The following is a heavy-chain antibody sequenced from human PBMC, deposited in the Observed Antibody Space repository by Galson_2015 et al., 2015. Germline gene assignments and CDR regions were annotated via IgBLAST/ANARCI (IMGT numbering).Heavy chain of an antibody. J-gene: IGHJ4*02. CDR1: GFTFSVYG. CDR2: IWYDGSNK. V-gene: IGHV3-33*01. CDR3: ARAGSDMGTNFDY. D-gene: IGHD2-2*01. Sequence: SLRLSCAASGFTFSVYGMHWVRQAPGKGLEWVAPIWYDGSNKYYADSVKGRFTISRDNSKNTLYLQMNSLRAEDTGVYYCARAGSDMGTNFDYWGQGTLVTVSS.